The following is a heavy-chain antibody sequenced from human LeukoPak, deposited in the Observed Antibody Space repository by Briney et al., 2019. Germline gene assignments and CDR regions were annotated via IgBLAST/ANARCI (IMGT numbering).Heavy chain of an antibody. CDR3: ARMPSITMVRGVGRFDP. CDR1: GGSISSSSYY. Sequence: SETLSLTCTVSGGSISSSSYYWGWIRQPPGKGLEGIGTIYYSGSTYYNASLKSRVTISVDTSKNQFSLKLSSVTAADTAMYYCARMPSITMVRGVGRFDPWGQGTLVTVSS. D-gene: IGHD3-10*01. CDR2: IYYSGST. V-gene: IGHV4-39*01. J-gene: IGHJ5*02.